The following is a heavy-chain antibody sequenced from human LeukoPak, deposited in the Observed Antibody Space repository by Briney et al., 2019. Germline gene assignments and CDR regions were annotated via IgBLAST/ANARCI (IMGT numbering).Heavy chain of an antibody. CDR2: INHGGST. V-gene: IGHV4-34*01. D-gene: IGHD1-26*01. J-gene: IGHJ4*02. Sequence: SETLSLTCAVYGGSFSGYYWSWIRQPPGKGLEWIGEINHGGSTNYNPSLKSRVTISVDTSKNQFSLKLSSVTAADTAVYYCAGGIVGATAVDYWGQGTLVTVSS. CDR3: AGGIVGATAVDY. CDR1: GGSFSGYY.